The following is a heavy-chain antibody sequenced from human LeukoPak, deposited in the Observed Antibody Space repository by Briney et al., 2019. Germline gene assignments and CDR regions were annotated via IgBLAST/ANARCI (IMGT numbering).Heavy chain of an antibody. CDR3: ARVESGYSSGWYVY. Sequence: GASVKVSCKASGYTFTGYYMHWVRQAPGQGLEWMGWINPNSGGTNYAQKFQGRVTMTRDTSISTAYVELSRLRSDDTAVYYCARVESGYSSGWYVYWGQGTLVTVSS. CDR1: GYTFTGYY. V-gene: IGHV1-2*02. D-gene: IGHD6-19*01. CDR2: INPNSGGT. J-gene: IGHJ4*02.